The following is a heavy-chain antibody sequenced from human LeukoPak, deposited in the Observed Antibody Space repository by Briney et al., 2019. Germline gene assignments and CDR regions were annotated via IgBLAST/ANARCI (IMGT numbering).Heavy chain of an antibody. Sequence: ASVEVSCKASGYTFTSYGISWVRQAPGQGLEWMGWISAYNGNTNYAQKLQGRVTMTTDTSTSTAYMELRSLRSDDTAVYYCARDLYYYDSSGYYPYYFDYWGQGTLVTVSS. CDR2: ISAYNGNT. D-gene: IGHD3-22*01. CDR3: ARDLYYYDSSGYYPYYFDY. V-gene: IGHV1-18*01. J-gene: IGHJ4*02. CDR1: GYTFTSYG.